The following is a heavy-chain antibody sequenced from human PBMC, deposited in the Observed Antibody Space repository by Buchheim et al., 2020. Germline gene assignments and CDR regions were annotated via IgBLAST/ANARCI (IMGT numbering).Heavy chain of an antibody. D-gene: IGHD1-26*01. CDR2: IYYSGST. V-gene: IGHV4-39*01. J-gene: IGHJ2*01. Sequence: QLQLQESGPGLVKPSETLSLTCTVSGGSISSSSYYWGWIRQPPGKGLEWIGSIYYSGSTYYNPSLKSRVTISVHTSKNQFSLKLSSVTAADTAVYYCARRGLLVKGVGATHWYFDLWGRGTL. CDR3: ARRGLLVKGVGATHWYFDL. CDR1: GGSISSSSYY.